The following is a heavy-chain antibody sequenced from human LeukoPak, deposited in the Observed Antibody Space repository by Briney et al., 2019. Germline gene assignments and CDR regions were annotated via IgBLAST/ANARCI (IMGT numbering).Heavy chain of an antibody. CDR3: TRSSSRYCSGGSCYSGVLGYFDF. V-gene: IGHV3-48*01. CDR1: GFIFSRYS. D-gene: IGHD2-15*01. CDR2: ISSSRRTI. J-gene: IGHJ4*02. Sequence: GGSLRLSCEASGFIFSRYSVNWVRQAPGKGLEWVSYISSSRRTISYRDSVKGRFTISRDNAKNSLYLQMNSLRAEDTAVYYCTRSSSRYCSGGSCYSGVLGYFDFWGQGTLVTVSS.